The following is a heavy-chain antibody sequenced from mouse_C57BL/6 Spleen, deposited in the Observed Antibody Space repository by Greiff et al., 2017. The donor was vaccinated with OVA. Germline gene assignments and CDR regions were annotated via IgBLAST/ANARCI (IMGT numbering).Heavy chain of an antibody. D-gene: IGHD6-1*01. CDR3: ARGQTSW. CDR2: IYPRSGNT. CDR1: GYTFTSYG. Sequence: QVQLQQSGAELARPGASVKLSCTASGYTFTSYGISWVQQSPGQGLEWIGEIYPRSGNTYYHEKFKGKATLTTDKASSTAYMELRSLTSEDSAVYFCARGQTSWWGQGTLVTVSA. J-gene: IGHJ3*02. V-gene: IGHV1-81*01.